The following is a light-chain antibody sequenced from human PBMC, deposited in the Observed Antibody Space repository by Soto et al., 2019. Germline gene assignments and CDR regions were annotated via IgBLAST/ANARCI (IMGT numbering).Light chain of an antibody. V-gene: IGLV2-14*03. CDR1: SSDVGGYNY. Sequence: QSALSQPASMSGSPGQSITISCTGTSSDVGGYNYVSWYRQYPGKAPKLIIYDVNNRPSEVSNRFSGSKSGNTASLTISGLRAEDEADYYCSSHSSSSTLVVFGGGTKLTVL. J-gene: IGLJ2*01. CDR3: SSHSSSSTLVV. CDR2: DVN.